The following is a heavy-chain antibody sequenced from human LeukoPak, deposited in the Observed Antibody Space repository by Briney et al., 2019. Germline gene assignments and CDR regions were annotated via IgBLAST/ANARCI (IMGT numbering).Heavy chain of an antibody. Sequence: GASVKVSCKASGCTFSSYAISWVRQAPGQGLDWMGGIIPIFGTANYAQRFQGRVTITADESTSTAYMELSSLRSEDTAVYYCARDCSSTSCYEYWGQGTLVTVSS. J-gene: IGHJ4*02. D-gene: IGHD2-2*01. CDR2: IIPIFGTA. V-gene: IGHV1-69*01. CDR3: ARDCSSTSCYEY. CDR1: GCTFSSYA.